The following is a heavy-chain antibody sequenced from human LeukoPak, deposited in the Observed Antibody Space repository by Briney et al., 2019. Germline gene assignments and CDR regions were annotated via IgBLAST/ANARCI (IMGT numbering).Heavy chain of an antibody. D-gene: IGHD1-26*01. V-gene: IGHV1-8*01. J-gene: IGHJ4*02. CDR2: MNPNSGNT. Sequence: GASVKVSCKASGYTFTSYDIIWVRQATGQGLEWMGWMNPNSGNTGYARKFQGRVTMTRNTSISTAYMELSSLRSEDTAVYYCARDRRYSGSRGDYWGQGTLVTVSS. CDR1: GYTFTSYD. CDR3: ARDRRYSGSRGDY.